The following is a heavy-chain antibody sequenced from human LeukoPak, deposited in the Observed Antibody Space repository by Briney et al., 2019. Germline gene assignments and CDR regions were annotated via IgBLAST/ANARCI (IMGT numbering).Heavy chain of an antibody. CDR2: VFSSGST. V-gene: IGHV4-39*01. D-gene: IGHD3-16*01. J-gene: IGHJ5*02. Sequence: ASETLSLTCTVSGGSISSSSYYWGWVRQPPEKGLEWIGSVFSSGSTYYNPSLKSPVTISVDTSKNQFSLKLSSVTAADTAVYYCARLPWGAYSSFDPWGQGTLVTVSS. CDR3: ARLPWGAYSSFDP. CDR1: GGSISSSSYY.